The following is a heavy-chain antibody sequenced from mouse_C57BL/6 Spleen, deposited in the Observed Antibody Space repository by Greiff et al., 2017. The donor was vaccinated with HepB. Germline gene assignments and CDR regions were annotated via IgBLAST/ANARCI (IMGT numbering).Heavy chain of an antibody. CDR3: ARGTTVVAYYFDY. V-gene: IGHV14-2*01. CDR2: IDPEDGET. Sequence: EVKLVESGAELVKPGASVKLSCTASGFNIKDYYMHWVKQRTEQGLEWIGRIDPEDGETKYAPKFQGKATITADTSSNTAYLQLSSLTSEDTAVYYCARGTTVVAYYFDYWDQGTTLTVSS. J-gene: IGHJ2*01. CDR1: GFNIKDYY. D-gene: IGHD1-1*01.